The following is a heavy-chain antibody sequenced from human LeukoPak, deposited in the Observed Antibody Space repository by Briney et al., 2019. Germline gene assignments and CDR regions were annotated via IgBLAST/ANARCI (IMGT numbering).Heavy chain of an antibody. CDR3: APNYYDSSGYYFSDY. V-gene: IGHV1-69*13. J-gene: IGHJ4*02. Sequence: SVKVSCKASGGTFSSYAISWVRQAPEQGLEWMGGIIPIFGTANYAQKFQGSVTITADESTSTAYMELSSLRSEDTAVYYCAPNYYDSSGYYFSDYWGQGTLVTVSS. CDR2: IIPIFGTA. D-gene: IGHD3-22*01. CDR1: GGTFSSYA.